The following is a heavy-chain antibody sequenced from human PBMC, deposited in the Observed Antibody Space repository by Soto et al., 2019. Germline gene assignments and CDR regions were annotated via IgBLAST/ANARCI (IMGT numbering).Heavy chain of an antibody. CDR1: RGYITSSSYS. CDR2: MSHTGST. D-gene: IGHD4-17*01. CDR3: ARGLRWTRAFDF. J-gene: IGHJ4*02. V-gene: IGHV4-39*01. Sequence: QLQLQESGPGRVKPSETLSLTCSVSRGYITSSSYSWGWIRQSPGTGLQLIGSMSHTGSTFYNPSLKGRVAISVDTSKTQISLKLSSVTAADTGTYYCARGLRWTRAFDFWGQGTLVAVSS.